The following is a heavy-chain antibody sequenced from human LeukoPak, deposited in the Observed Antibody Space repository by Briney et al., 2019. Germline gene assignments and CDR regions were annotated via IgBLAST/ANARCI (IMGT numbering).Heavy chain of an antibody. Sequence: SVNVSCKASGGTFSSYAISWVGQAPGQGLEWMGGIIPIFGTTSYAQKFQGRVTITTDASTSAAYMKLRSLRSEDTAVYYCARAPVSITGSGDFDYWGQGTLVTVSS. CDR1: GGTFSSYA. CDR2: IIPIFGTT. V-gene: IGHV1-69*05. CDR3: ARAPVSITGSGDFDY. J-gene: IGHJ4*02. D-gene: IGHD1-20*01.